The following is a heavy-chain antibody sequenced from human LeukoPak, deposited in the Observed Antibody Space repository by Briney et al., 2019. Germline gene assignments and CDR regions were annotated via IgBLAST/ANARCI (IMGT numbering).Heavy chain of an antibody. CDR1: GFTFSNYA. J-gene: IGHJ4*02. CDR2: ISSGGTYE. Sequence: GGSLGLSCAASGFTFSNYAMHWVRQAPGKGLEWVSLISSGGTYEYYADSEKGRFTISRDNSKNTLYLQLNSLRAEDTAVYYCARDSTYYYDSGSSGPHYFDNWGQGTLVTVSS. CDR3: ARDSTYYYDSGSSGPHYFDN. D-gene: IGHD3-10*01. V-gene: IGHV3-30*01.